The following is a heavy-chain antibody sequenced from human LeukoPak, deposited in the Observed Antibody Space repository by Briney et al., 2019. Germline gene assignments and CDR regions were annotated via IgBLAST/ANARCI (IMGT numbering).Heavy chain of an antibody. D-gene: IGHD2/OR15-2a*01. J-gene: IGHJ4*02. V-gene: IGHV3-53*01. CDR3: VSFYETY. Sequence: GGSLRLSCAASGFTVSSNYMSWVRQAPGKGLEWVSVIYSGGSTYYADSVKGRFTISKDNAKNTVYLQMNSLRAEDTAVYYCVSFYETYWGRGTLVTVSS. CDR2: IYSGGST. CDR1: GFTVSSNY.